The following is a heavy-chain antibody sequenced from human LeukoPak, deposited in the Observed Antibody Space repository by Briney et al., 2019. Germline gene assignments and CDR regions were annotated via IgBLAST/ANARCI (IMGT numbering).Heavy chain of an antibody. V-gene: IGHV3-7*01. CDR1: GFTLSSYW. J-gene: IGHJ4*02. CDR3: ARAYYYDSSGYAHYFDY. D-gene: IGHD3-22*01. Sequence: PGGSLRLSRAASGFTLSSYWMSWVGQAPGKGREWVANIKQDGSEKYYVDSVKGRFTISRDNAKNSLYLQMNSLRAEDTAVYYCARAYYYDSSGYAHYFDYWGQGTLVTVSS. CDR2: IKQDGSEK.